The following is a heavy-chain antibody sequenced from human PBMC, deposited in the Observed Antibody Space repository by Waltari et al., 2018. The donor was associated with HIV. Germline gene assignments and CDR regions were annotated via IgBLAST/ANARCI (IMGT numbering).Heavy chain of an antibody. D-gene: IGHD6-13*01. J-gene: IGHJ4*02. CDR2: IKQDGSEI. CDR1: GFPFSSYW. Sequence: EVQLVESGGGLVQPGGSLRLSCAASGFPFSSYWMSSLRQAPGKGVEWVANIKQDGSEIYYVDSVKGRFTISRDNAKNSLYLQMNSLRAEDTAVYFCARRGGRSSPLGYWGQGTLVTVSS. CDR3: ARRGGRSSPLGY. V-gene: IGHV3-7*01.